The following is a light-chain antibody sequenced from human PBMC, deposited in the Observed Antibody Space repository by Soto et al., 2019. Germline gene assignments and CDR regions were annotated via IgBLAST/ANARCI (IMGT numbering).Light chain of an antibody. CDR2: DVS. Sequence: QSVLTQPASVSGSPGQSITISCTGTSSDVGGYNYFSWYQQHPGKAPKLMIYDVSNRPSGVSNRFSGSKSGNTASLTISGLQAEDEADYYCSSYTSSSTSGFGGGTKLPVL. CDR3: SSYTSSSTSG. V-gene: IGLV2-14*01. CDR1: SSDVGGYNY. J-gene: IGLJ2*01.